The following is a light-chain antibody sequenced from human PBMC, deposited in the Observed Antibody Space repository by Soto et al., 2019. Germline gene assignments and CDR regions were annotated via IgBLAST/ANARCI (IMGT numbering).Light chain of an antibody. CDR3: QTWDTGIKVI. CDR1: SGHSNYA. CDR2: INSDGSH. V-gene: IGLV4-69*01. Sequence: QSVLTQSPSASASLGASVRLTCTLSSGHSNYAIAWHQQQPQKGPRYLMKINSDGSHNKGYGITDRFSGSSSGAERYLTISSLQSEDEGDSYCQTWDTGIKVIFGGGTKLTVL. J-gene: IGLJ2*01.